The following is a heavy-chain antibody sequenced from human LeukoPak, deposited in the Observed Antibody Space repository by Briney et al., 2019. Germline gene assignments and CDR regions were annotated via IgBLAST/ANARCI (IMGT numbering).Heavy chain of an antibody. CDR3: ARESSSWDLDY. V-gene: IGHV4-38-2*02. D-gene: IGHD6-13*01. J-gene: IGHJ4*02. CDR1: GYSISSGYY. CDR2: IYHSGST. Sequence: PSETLSLTCTVSGYSISSGYYWGWIRQPPGKGLEWIGSIYHSGSTYYNPSLKSRVTISVDTSKNQFSLKLSSVTAADTAVYYCARESSSWDLDYWGQGTLVTVSS.